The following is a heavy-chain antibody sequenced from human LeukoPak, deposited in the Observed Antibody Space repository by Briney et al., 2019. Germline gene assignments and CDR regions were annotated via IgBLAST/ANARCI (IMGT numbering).Heavy chain of an antibody. V-gene: IGHV1-69*05. CDR2: IIPTFGTA. D-gene: IGHD2-2*01. J-gene: IGHJ5*02. Sequence: SVKVSCKASGGTFSSYAISWVRQAPGQGLEWMGGIIPTFGTANYAQKFQGRVAITTDESTSTAYMELSSLRSEDTAVYYCARSGGYQLPLWSWFDPWGQGTLVTVSS. CDR3: ARSGGYQLPLWSWFDP. CDR1: GGTFSSYA.